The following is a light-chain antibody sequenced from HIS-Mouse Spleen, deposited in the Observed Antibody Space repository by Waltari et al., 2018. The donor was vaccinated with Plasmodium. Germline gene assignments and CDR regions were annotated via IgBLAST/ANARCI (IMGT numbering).Light chain of an antibody. CDR3: CSYAGSRV. V-gene: IGLV2-23*01. J-gene: IGLJ2*01. CDR2: EGS. Sequence: SYNLVSWYQQHPGKAPKLMIYEGSKRPSGVSNRFSGSKSGNTASLTISGLQAEDEADYYCCSYAGSRVFGGGTKLTVL. CDR1: SYNL.